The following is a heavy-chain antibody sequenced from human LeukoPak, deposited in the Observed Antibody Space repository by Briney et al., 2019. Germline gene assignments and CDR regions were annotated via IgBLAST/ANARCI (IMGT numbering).Heavy chain of an antibody. J-gene: IGHJ5*01. CDR3: ARDPSDDQGFDC. CDR1: GDSVSSNTAA. V-gene: IGHV6-1*01. Sequence: SQTLSLTCAISGDSVSSNTAAWYWIRQSPSSGLEWLARTYYRPTMTYEYAESVTSRITIPVEPSKNQFSLHFNSTPPYVTAVYYCARDPSDDQGFDCWGQGTLVTVSS. CDR2: TYYRPTMTY. D-gene: IGHD3-3*01.